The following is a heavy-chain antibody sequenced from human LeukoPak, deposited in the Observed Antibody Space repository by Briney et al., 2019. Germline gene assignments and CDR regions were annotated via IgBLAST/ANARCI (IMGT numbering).Heavy chain of an antibody. CDR3: TTGYSSSWGHY. Sequence: GGSLRLSCAASGFTFSNAWMSWVRQAPGKGLEWVGRIKSKTDGGTTDYAAPVKGRFTISRDDSKNTLYLQMNSLKTEDTTVYYCTTGYSSSWGHYWGQGTLVTVSS. CDR1: GFTFSNAW. J-gene: IGHJ4*02. CDR2: IKSKTDGGTT. V-gene: IGHV3-15*01. D-gene: IGHD6-13*01.